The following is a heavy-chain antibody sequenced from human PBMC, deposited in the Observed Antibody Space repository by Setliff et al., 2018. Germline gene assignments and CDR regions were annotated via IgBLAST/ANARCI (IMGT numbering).Heavy chain of an antibody. CDR1: GFSLSNARLG. CDR3: ARNNSGWYGGAFDI. D-gene: IGHD6-19*01. J-gene: IGHJ3*02. V-gene: IGHV2-26*01. Sequence: PSETLSLTCTVSGFSLSNARLGVSWIRQPPGKALEWLAHIFSSNQFTYSTSLRSRLTISKDTSKSQVVLMMTNMDPVDTATYYCARNNSGWYGGAFDIWGQGTMVTVSS. CDR2: IFSSNQF.